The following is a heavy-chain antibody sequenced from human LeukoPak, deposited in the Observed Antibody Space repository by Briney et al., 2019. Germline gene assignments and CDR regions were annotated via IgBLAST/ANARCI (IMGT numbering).Heavy chain of an antibody. CDR2: IYSGGRT. J-gene: IGHJ4*02. Sequence: GGSLRLSCAASVFTVSSNYMSWVRQAPGKGLEWVSVIYSGGRTYYADSVKGRFTISRDNSKNTLYLQMNSLRAEDTAVYYCARARPTSGSYFDYWGQGTLVTVSS. CDR3: ARARPTSGSYFDY. D-gene: IGHD1-26*01. CDR1: VFTVSSNY. V-gene: IGHV3-66*01.